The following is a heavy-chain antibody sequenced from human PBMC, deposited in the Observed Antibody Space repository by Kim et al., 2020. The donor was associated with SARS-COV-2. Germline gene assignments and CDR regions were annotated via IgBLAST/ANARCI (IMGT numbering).Heavy chain of an antibody. CDR2: INHSGST. CDR3: ARLPYCSGGSCCEFYYGM. V-gene: IGHV4-34*01. CDR1: GGSFSGYY. D-gene: IGHD2-15*01. J-gene: IGHJ6*01. Sequence: SETLSLTCAVYGGSFSGYYWSWIRQPPGKGLEWIGEINHSGSTNYNPSLKSRVTISVDTSKNQFSLKLSSVTAADTAVYYCARLPYCSGGSCCEFYYGM.